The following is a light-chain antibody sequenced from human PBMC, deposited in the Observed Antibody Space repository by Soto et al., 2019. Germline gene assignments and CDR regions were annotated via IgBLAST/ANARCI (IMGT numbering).Light chain of an antibody. CDR3: QQYGXPIT. CDR2: GGS. Sequence: ERLMTQSPSTLAVSPGERATLSCRASRSVNSNLAWYQQRPGQAPRLLIYGGSTRATGIPARLSGSGSGTEFTLTISSLQSEDXXVYYCQQYGXPITFGQGTRLEIK. J-gene: IGKJ5*01. CDR1: RSVNSN. V-gene: IGKV3-15*01.